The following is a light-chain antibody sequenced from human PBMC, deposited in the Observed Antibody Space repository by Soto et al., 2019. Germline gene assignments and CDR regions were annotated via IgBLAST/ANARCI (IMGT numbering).Light chain of an antibody. CDR1: QSVRTW. CDR2: KAT. CDR3: LQHNSYPRT. Sequence: KLTQSPSTLSASVGDRVTITCRASQSVRTWLAWFQQKPGKAPKLLIYKATTLESGVPSRFSGSGSGTEFTLTISSLQPDDFATYYCLQHNSYPRTFGQGTKVDI. J-gene: IGKJ1*01. V-gene: IGKV1-5*03.